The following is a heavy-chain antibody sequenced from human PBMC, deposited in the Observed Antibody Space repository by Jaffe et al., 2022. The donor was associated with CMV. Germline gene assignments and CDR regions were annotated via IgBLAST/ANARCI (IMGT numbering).Heavy chain of an antibody. J-gene: IGHJ6*02. D-gene: IGHD3-3*01. CDR1: GYTFTSYD. V-gene: IGHV1-8*01. Sequence: QVQLVQSGAEVKKPGASVKVSCKASGYTFTSYDINWVRQATGQGLEWMGWMNPNSGNTGYAQKFQGRVTMTRNTSISTAYMELSSLRSEDTAVYYCARVSYDFWSGYSYYGMDVWGQGTTVTVSS. CDR2: MNPNSGNT. CDR3: ARVSYDFWSGYSYYGMDV.